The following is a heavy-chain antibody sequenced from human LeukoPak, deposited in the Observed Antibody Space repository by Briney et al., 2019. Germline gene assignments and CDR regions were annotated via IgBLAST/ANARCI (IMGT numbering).Heavy chain of an antibody. Sequence: ASVKVSCKASGYSFTGNYMHWVRQAPGQGLEWMGWISAYNGNTNYAQKLQGRVTMTTDTSTSTAYMELRSLRSDDTAVYYCARTSQLRSYYYYMDVWGKGTTVTISS. D-gene: IGHD2-2*01. CDR1: GYSFTGNY. V-gene: IGHV1-18*04. J-gene: IGHJ6*03. CDR3: ARTSQLRSYYYYMDV. CDR2: ISAYNGNT.